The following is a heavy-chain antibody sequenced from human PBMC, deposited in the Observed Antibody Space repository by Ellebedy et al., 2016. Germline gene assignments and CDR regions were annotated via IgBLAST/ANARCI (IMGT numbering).Heavy chain of an antibody. J-gene: IGHJ4*02. V-gene: IGHV4-59*13. CDR3: ARDLGVM. CDR2: IYYSGST. Sequence: SETLSLXXTVSGGSISSYYWSWIRQPPGKGLEWIGYIYYSGSTNYNPSLKSRVTISVDTSKNQFSLKLSSVTAADTAVYYCARDLGVMWGQGTLVTVSS. D-gene: IGHD3-16*01. CDR1: GGSISSYY.